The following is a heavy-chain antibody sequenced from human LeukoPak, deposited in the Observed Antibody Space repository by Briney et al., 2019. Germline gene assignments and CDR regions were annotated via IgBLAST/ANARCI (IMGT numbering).Heavy chain of an antibody. CDR1: GGTFSSYA. J-gene: IGHJ6*02. CDR3: ARDLSAMEYYYGMDV. D-gene: IGHD3-3*01. V-gene: IGHV1-69*13. CDR2: IIPIFGTA. Sequence: GASVKVSCKASGGTFSSYAISWVRQAPGQGLEWMGGIIPIFGTANYAQEFQGRVTITADESTSTAYMELSSLRSEDTAVYYCARDLSAMEYYYGMDVWGQGTTVTVSS.